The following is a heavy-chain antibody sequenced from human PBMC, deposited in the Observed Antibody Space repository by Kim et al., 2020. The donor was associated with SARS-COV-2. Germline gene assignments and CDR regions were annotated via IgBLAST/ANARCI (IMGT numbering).Heavy chain of an antibody. V-gene: IGHV3-23*01. J-gene: IGHJ4*02. Sequence: GKGRLIISRDNSKNTLYLQMNSLRDEDTAVYYCAKAVYDYVWGSYSSSDYWGQGTLVTVSS. D-gene: IGHD3-16*01. CDR3: AKAVYDYVWGSYSSSDY.